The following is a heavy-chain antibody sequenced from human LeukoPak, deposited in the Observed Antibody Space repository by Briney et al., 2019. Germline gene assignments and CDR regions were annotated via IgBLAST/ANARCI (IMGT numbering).Heavy chain of an antibody. J-gene: IGHJ1*01. CDR1: GFTFSSYG. Sequence: GRSLRLSCAASGFTFSSYGMHWVRQAPGKGLEWVAVISYDGSNKYYADSVKGRFTISRDNSKNTLYLQMNSLRAEDTAVYYCAKDLFAVADAEYFQHWGQGTLVTVSS. D-gene: IGHD6-19*01. V-gene: IGHV3-30*18. CDR2: ISYDGSNK. CDR3: AKDLFAVADAEYFQH.